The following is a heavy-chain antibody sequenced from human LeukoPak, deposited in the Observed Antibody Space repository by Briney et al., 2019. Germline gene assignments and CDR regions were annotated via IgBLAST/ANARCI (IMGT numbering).Heavy chain of an antibody. V-gene: IGHV1-18*01. CDR2: ISAYNGNT. J-gene: IGHJ6*02. CDR3: ARDYSSSWYVPYYYYGMDV. D-gene: IGHD6-13*01. CDR1: GYTFTSYG. Sequence: ASVKVSCKASGYTFTSYGISWVRQAPGQGLEWMGWISAYNGNTNYAQKLQGRVTMTTDTSTSTAYMELRSLRSDDTAVYYCARDYSSSWYVPYYYYGMDVWGQGTTVTVSS.